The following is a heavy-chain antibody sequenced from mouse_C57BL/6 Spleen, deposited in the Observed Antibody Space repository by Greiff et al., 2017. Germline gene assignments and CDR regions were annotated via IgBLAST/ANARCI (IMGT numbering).Heavy chain of an antibody. CDR1: GFTFSDSY. V-gene: IGHV5-16*01. J-gene: IGHJ4*01. D-gene: IGHD2-3*01. CDR2: INFDGSST. Sequence: EVKLQESEGGLVQPGSSMKLSCTASGFTFSDSYMAWVRQVPEKGLEWVANINFDGSSTYYLDYLQSRFTISRDNEKNIRYLQMSRLKSEDTATYDCAREGLLRAMDYWGQGTSVTVSS. CDR3: AREGLLRAMDY.